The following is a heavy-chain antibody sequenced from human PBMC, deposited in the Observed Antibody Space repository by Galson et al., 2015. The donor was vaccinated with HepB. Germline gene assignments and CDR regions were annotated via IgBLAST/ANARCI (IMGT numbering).Heavy chain of an antibody. Sequence: SLRLSCAASGFTFSSYGMYWVRQAPGKGLEWVAVIWYDGSIEYYRDSVRGRFTVSRDNSRNTLYLQMSSLRAGDTAVYYCARDLGFGLDYWGQGTLVIVSS. CDR3: ARDLGFGLDY. V-gene: IGHV3-33*08. D-gene: IGHD3-16*01. CDR1: GFTFSSYG. CDR2: IWYDGSIE. J-gene: IGHJ4*02.